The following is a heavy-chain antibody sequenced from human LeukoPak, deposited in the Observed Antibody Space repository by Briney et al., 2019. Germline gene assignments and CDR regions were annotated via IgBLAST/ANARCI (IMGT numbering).Heavy chain of an antibody. Sequence: SVKVSCKASGGTFSSYAISWVRQAPGQWLEWMGGIIPIFGTANYAQKLQGRVTFTTDECTSTAYMELSSLRSEDTAVYYCASDSSGYLYYMDVWGKGTTVTVSS. J-gene: IGHJ6*03. CDR1: GGTFSSYA. V-gene: IGHV1-69*05. CDR2: IIPIFGTA. D-gene: IGHD3-22*01. CDR3: ASDSSGYLYYMDV.